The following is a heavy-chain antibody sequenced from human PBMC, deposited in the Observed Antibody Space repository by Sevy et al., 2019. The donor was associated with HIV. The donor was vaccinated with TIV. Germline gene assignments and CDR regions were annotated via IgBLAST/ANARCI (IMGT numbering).Heavy chain of an antibody. D-gene: IGHD5-18*01. CDR3: ARGKSGYGYGLDY. CDR1: GFPVSSNY. J-gene: IGHJ4*02. Sequence: GESLKISCAASGFPVSSNYMSWVRQAPGKGLEWVSVIYSDGSTYHADSVKGRFTISRENSKNTLYLQMNSLRVEDTAVYYCARGKSGYGYGLDYWGQGTLVTVSS. V-gene: IGHV3-66*01. CDR2: IYSDGST.